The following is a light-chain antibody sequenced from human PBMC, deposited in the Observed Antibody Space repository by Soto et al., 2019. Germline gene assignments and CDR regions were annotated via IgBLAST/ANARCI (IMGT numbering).Light chain of an antibody. V-gene: IGKV1-33*01. CDR2: DAS. CDR3: KKCDYLPI. Sequence: DIQMTQSPSSLSASVGDRVTITCQASHDITSYLNWYQHKPGKAPKLLIYDASILEEGVPSRFSGNGYGTDFTFTISSQQPEDVATYYCKKCDYLPIFGPGTTVDFK. CDR1: HDITSY. J-gene: IGKJ3*01.